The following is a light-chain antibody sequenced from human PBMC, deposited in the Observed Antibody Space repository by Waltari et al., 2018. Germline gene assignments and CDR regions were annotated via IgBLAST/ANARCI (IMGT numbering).Light chain of an antibody. J-gene: IGLJ2*01. CDR2: DVS. CDR1: SRYVGGYTS. V-gene: IGLV2-14*01. Sequence: QSALTPPASVSGSPGQSITISCTGTSRYVGGYTSVSWYQQHPGKAPKLMIYDVSKRPSGVSNRFSGSKSGNTASLTISGLQAEDEADYYCSSYTSSSTLVFGGGTKLTVL. CDR3: SSYTSSSTLV.